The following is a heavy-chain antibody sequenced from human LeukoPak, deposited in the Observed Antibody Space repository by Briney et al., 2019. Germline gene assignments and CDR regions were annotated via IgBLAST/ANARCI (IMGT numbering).Heavy chain of an antibody. D-gene: IGHD3-10*01. V-gene: IGHV1-18*01. J-gene: IGHJ4*02. CDR2: ISAYNGNT. Sequence: ASVKVSCKASGYTFTSYGISWVRQAPGQGLEWMGWISAYNGNTNYAQKFQGRVTITADESTSTAYMELSSLRSEDTAVYYCARNFMVRGVWDYWGQGTLVTVSS. CDR1: GYTFTSYG. CDR3: ARNFMVRGVWDY.